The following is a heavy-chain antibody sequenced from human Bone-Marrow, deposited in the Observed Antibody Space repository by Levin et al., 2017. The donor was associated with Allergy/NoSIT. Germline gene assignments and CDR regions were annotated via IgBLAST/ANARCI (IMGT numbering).Heavy chain of an antibody. J-gene: IGHJ6*02. CDR3: ARDWLGTTVVRGIIDHGMDV. D-gene: IGHD3-10*01. CDR2: IIPIFGTA. V-gene: IGHV1-69*13. Sequence: SVKVSCKASGGTFSNYAISWVRQAPGQGLEWMGGIIPIFGTANYAQMFQGRVTITADASTSSAYMELGSLRSDDTAVYYCARDWLGTTVVRGIIDHGMDVWGQGTTVTVSS. CDR1: GGTFSNYA.